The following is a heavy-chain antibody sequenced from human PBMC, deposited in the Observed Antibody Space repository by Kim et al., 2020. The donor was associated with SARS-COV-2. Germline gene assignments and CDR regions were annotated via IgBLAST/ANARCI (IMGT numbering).Heavy chain of an antibody. CDR2: INHSGST. J-gene: IGHJ4*02. CDR3: ARGRGYCSGGSCYWAYFDY. CDR1: GGSFSGYY. V-gene: IGHV4-34*01. Sequence: SETLSLTCAVYGGSFSGYYWSWIRQPPGKGLEWIGEINHSGSTNYNPSLKSRVTISVDTSKNQFSLKLSSVTAADTAVYYCARGRGYCSGGSCYWAYFDYWGQGTLVTVSS. D-gene: IGHD2-15*01.